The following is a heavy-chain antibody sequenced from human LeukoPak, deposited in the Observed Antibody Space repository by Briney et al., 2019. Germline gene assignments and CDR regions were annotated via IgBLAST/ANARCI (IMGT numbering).Heavy chain of an antibody. Sequence: APVKVSCKASGYTFTGYYMHWVRQAPGQGLEWMGWINPNSGGTNYAQKFQGRVTMTRDTSISTAYMGLSRLRSDDTAVYYCARRSYGSWSYYSGDFDYWGQGTLVTVSS. CDR3: ARRSYGSWSYYSGDFDY. CDR1: GYTFTGYY. V-gene: IGHV1-2*02. D-gene: IGHD3-10*01. J-gene: IGHJ4*02. CDR2: INPNSGGT.